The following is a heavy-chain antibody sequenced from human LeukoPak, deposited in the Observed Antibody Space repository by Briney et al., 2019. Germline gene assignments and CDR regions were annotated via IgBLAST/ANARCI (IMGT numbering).Heavy chain of an antibody. CDR3: AKSYNGYESKPDY. D-gene: IGHD5-12*01. CDR2: IYVDGRTT. J-gene: IGHJ4*02. CDR1: GFTFSNYW. V-gene: IGHV3-74*01. Sequence: GGSLRLSCVASGFTFSNYWMHWVRQPPGKGLVWVSRIYVDGRTTNYADSVKGRFTISRDNAKNTVYLEMNSLSVEDTAVYYCAKSYNGYESKPDYWGQGTLVTVSS.